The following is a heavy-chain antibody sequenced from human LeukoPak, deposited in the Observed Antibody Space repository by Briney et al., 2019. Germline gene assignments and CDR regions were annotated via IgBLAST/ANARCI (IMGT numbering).Heavy chain of an antibody. Sequence: SETLSLTCTVSGYSISSGYYWGWIRQPPGKGLEWIGWLHYSGTTYYNPSLKGRVTMSLDTSRNQLSLKLSSVTAADTAVYYCARHSRGWHLDFWGQGSLVTVSS. D-gene: IGHD4-11*01. V-gene: IGHV4-38-2*02. CDR2: LHYSGTT. CDR3: ARHSRGWHLDF. CDR1: GYSISSGYY. J-gene: IGHJ4*02.